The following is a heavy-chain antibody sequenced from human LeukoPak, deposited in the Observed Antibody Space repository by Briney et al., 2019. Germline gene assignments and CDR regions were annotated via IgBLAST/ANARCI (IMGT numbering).Heavy chain of an antibody. J-gene: IGHJ3*01. CDR1: GFTFSTYW. D-gene: IGHD1-26*01. V-gene: IGHV3-74*01. Sequence: AGGSLRLSCAGSGFTFSTYWMHWVRQAPGKGLVWVSRIHGVDGRTSYADSVKGRFTISRDNAKNTVYLQMNNLRAEDTAVYYCARESTVGPIQTDAFDFWGQGTMVTVSS. CDR2: IHGVDGRT. CDR3: ARESTVGPIQTDAFDF.